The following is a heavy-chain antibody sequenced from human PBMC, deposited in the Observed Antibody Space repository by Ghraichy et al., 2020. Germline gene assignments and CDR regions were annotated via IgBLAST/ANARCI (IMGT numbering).Heavy chain of an antibody. CDR3: ARRVRGYSYGYARDYYGMDV. V-gene: IGHV1-18*01. Sequence: ASVKVSCKASGYTFTSYGISWVRQAPGPGLEWMGWISAYNGNTNYAQKLQGRVTMTTDTSTSTAYMELRSLRSDDTAVYYCARRVRGYSYGYARDYYGMDVWGQGTTVTVSS. D-gene: IGHD5-18*01. CDR1: GYTFTSYG. CDR2: ISAYNGNT. J-gene: IGHJ6*02.